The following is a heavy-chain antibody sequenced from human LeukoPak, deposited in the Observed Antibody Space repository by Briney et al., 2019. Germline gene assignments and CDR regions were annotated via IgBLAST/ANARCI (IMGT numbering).Heavy chain of an antibody. Sequence: PGGSLRLSCAASGFTFSSYWMSWVRQAPGKGLEWVANIKQDGSEKYYVDSVKGRFTISRDNAKNSLYLQMNSLRAEDTAVYYCARDSSGFYYYYYMDVWGKGTTVTISS. CDR2: IKQDGSEK. CDR1: GFTFSSYW. CDR3: ARDSSGFYYYYYMDV. J-gene: IGHJ6*03. V-gene: IGHV3-7*01. D-gene: IGHD6-6*01.